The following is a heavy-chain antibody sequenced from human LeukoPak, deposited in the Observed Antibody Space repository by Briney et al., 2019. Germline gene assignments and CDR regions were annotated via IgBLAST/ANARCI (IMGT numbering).Heavy chain of an antibody. J-gene: IGHJ4*02. CDR2: INHSGST. D-gene: IGHD6-13*01. V-gene: IGHV4-34*01. Sequence: SETLSLTCAVYGGSFSGYYWSWIRQPPGKGLEWIGEINHSGSTNYNPSLKSRVTISVDTSKNQYSLKLSSVTAADTAVYYCARVAAAGFFDYWGQGTLVTVSS. CDR3: ARVAAAGFFDY. CDR1: GGSFSGYY.